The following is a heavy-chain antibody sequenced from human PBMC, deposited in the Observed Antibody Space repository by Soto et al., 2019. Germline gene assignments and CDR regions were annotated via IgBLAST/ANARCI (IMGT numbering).Heavy chain of an antibody. V-gene: IGHV3-23*01. D-gene: IGHD5-12*01. CDR1: GFTFSSYG. J-gene: IGHJ4*02. CDR3: AKAYSGYDYAPIDY. Sequence: SLRLSCAASGFTFSSYGMSWVRQAPGKGPEWVSAIGDSGISTYYADSVKGRFTISRDNSKNTLYLQMNSLRAGDTALYYCAKAYSGYDYAPIDYWGQGTLVTVSS. CDR2: IGDSGIST.